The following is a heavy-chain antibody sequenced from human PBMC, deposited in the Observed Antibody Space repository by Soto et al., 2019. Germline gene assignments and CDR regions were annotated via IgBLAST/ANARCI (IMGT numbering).Heavy chain of an antibody. CDR2: ISAYNGNT. Sequence: ASVKVSCKTFGYTFASYGISWVRQAPGQGLEWMGWISAYNGNTNYAQKLQGRVTMTTDTSTSTAYMDLRSLRSDDTAVYYCARDHRLRLAYFDYWGQGTLVTVSS. CDR1: GYTFASYG. J-gene: IGHJ4*02. D-gene: IGHD5-12*01. V-gene: IGHV1-18*01. CDR3: ARDHRLRLAYFDY.